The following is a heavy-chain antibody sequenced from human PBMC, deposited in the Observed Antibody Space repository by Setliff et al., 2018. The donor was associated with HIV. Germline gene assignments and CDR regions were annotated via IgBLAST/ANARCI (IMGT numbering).Heavy chain of an antibody. Sequence: PSETLSLTCAVYGASFSGYYWSWVRQPPGKGLEWIGEINHSGSTYYNPSLKSRVTISVDTSKNQFSLKLSSVTAADTAVYYCATHVLQFLEWLSHFDYWGRGTLVTVSS. CDR3: ATHVLQFLEWLSHFDY. V-gene: IGHV4-34*01. CDR2: INHSGST. CDR1: GASFSGYY. D-gene: IGHD3-3*01. J-gene: IGHJ4*02.